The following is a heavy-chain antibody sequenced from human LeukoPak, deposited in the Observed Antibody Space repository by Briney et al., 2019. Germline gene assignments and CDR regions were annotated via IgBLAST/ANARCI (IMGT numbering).Heavy chain of an antibody. D-gene: IGHD2-2*01. V-gene: IGHV3-48*04. Sequence: GGSLRLSCAASGFTLSSYNMNWVRQAPGKGLEWISYITTSIDIISYADSVKGRFTISRDNAKNTLYLQMISLRAEDTAVYYCARDYCSSTTCYPDYWGQGTLVTVSS. J-gene: IGHJ4*02. CDR1: GFTLSSYN. CDR2: ITTSIDII. CDR3: ARDYCSSTTCYPDY.